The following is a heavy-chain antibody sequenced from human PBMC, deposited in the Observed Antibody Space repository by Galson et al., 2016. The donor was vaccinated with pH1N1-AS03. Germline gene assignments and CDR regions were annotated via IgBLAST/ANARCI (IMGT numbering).Heavy chain of an antibody. CDR2: IIPIFGTP. Sequence: SVKVSCKASGGTFSSFAISWVRQAPGQGLEWMGGIIPIFGTPNYAQKFQGRVTITADTSISTAHMELSRLTSDDTAVYFCARGGGSSLDYWGQGTLVPVSS. J-gene: IGHJ4*02. V-gene: IGHV1-69*06. CDR1: GGTFSSFA. D-gene: IGHD1-26*01. CDR3: ARGGGSSLDY.